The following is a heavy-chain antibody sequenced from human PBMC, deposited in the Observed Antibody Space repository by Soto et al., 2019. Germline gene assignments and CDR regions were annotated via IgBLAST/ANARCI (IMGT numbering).Heavy chain of an antibody. J-gene: IGHJ6*02. Sequence: GGSLRLSCAVSGFTFRSYWMHWVRQAPGRGLAWVSRINTDGSSTSYADSVKGRFTISRDNAKNTLYLQMNSLRVEDTAVYYCARDETQTFRSYVYYYGLDVWGQGTTVTVSS. CDR1: GFTFRSYW. V-gene: IGHV3-74*01. CDR3: ARDETQTFRSYVYYYGLDV. D-gene: IGHD3-16*01. CDR2: INTDGSST.